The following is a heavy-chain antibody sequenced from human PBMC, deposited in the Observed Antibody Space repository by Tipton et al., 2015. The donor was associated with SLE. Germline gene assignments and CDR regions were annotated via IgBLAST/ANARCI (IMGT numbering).Heavy chain of an antibody. CDR3: ARLGYGCSGGRCFGVDV. CDR2: IYPGDSDT. V-gene: IGHV5-51*03. J-gene: IGHJ6*02. D-gene: IGHD2-15*01. CDR1: GYSFSNYW. Sequence: QSGPEVKKPGESLKISCKGSGYSFSNYWIGWVRQMPGEGLEWMGIIYPGDSDTKYSASFQGQVTISADKSINTAYLQWSSLKASDSAIYYCARLGYGCSGGRCFGVDVWGQGTTVSVSS.